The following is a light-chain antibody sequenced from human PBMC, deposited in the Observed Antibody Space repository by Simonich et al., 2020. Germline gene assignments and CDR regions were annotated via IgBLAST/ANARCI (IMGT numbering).Light chain of an antibody. CDR2: KAS. CDR1: QSISSW. Sequence: DIQMTQSPSTLSASVGDRVTITCRASQSISSWLAWYQQKHGKAPKIMIYKASSLESGVPSRFSGSGSGTEFTLTISSLQPDDFATYYCQQYNSYSRTFGQGTKVEIK. CDR3: QQYNSYSRT. V-gene: IGKV1-5*03. J-gene: IGKJ1*01.